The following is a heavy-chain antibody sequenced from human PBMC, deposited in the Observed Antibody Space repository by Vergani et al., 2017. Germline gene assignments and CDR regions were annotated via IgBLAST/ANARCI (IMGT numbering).Heavy chain of an antibody. CDR2: IKQDGREK. V-gene: IGHV3-7*03. J-gene: IGHJ4*02. Sequence: EVQLVESGGGLVQPGGSLRLSCAASGFTFSSYWLSWVRQAPGKGREGVAKIKQDGREKYYVDSGKGRFTISRDNAKNSLYLQMNRRRAEDTAVDYCAREGGPCLGDYVGGSYRYLDYWGQGTLVTGSS. CDR1: GFTFSSYW. D-gene: IGHD3-16*02. CDR3: AREGGPCLGDYVGGSYRYLDY.